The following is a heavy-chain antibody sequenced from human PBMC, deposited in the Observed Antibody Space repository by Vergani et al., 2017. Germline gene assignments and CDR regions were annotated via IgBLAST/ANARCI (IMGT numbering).Heavy chain of an antibody. V-gene: IGHV4-39*07. Sequence: QLQLQESGPGLVKHSETLSLTCTVSGGSISSSSYYWGWIRQPPGKGLEWIGSSYYSGSTYYNPSLKSRVTISVDTSKNQFSLKLSSVTAADTAVYYCARNVVVTAMYFDYWGQGTLVTVSS. CDR3: ARNVVVTAMYFDY. D-gene: IGHD2-21*02. J-gene: IGHJ4*02. CDR1: GGSISSSSYY. CDR2: SYYSGST.